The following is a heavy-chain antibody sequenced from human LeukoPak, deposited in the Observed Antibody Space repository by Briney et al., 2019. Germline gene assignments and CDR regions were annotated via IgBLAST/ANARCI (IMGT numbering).Heavy chain of an antibody. CDR2: INPNGGGT. CDR1: GYTFTGYY. V-gene: IGHV1-2*02. Sequence: ASVKVSCKASGYTFTGYYMHWVRQAPGQGLEWMGWINPNGGGTNYAQKFQGRVTMTRDTSISTAYMELSRLRSDDTAVYYCARDLRRYYDSSGYYLPDYWGQGTLVTVSS. J-gene: IGHJ4*02. D-gene: IGHD3-22*01. CDR3: ARDLRRYYDSSGYYLPDY.